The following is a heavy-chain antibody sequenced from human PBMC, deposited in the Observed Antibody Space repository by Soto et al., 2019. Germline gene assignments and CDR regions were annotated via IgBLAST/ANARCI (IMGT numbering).Heavy chain of an antibody. J-gene: IGHJ6*02. CDR2: IYYSGST. CDR3: ARGKYYDFWSGLLGGMDV. Sequence: SETLSLTCTVSGGSISSYYWSWIRQPPGKGLEWIGYIYYSGSTNYNPSLKSRVTISVDTSKNQFSLKLSSVTAADTAVYYCARGKYYDFWSGLLGGMDVWGQGTTVTISS. CDR1: GGSISSYY. D-gene: IGHD3-3*01. V-gene: IGHV4-59*01.